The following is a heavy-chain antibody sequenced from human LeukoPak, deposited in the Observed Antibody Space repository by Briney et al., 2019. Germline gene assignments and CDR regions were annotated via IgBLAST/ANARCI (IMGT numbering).Heavy chain of an antibody. V-gene: IGHV3-33*01. CDR2: IWYDGSNK. D-gene: IGHD1-26*01. J-gene: IGHJ4*02. Sequence: PGRSLRPSCAASGFTFSNYGMHWVRQAPGKGLEWVAVIWYDGSNKYYADSVKGRFTISRDNSKNTLYLQMNSLRAEDTAVYYCARDPPEWELHEGFDYWGQGTLVTVSS. CDR3: ARDPPEWELHEGFDY. CDR1: GFTFSNYG.